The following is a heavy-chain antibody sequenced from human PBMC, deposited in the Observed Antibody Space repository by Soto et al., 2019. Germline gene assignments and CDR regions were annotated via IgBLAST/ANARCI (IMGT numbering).Heavy chain of an antibody. Sequence: GVLRLTCAASGCTFYDYTMHWVRQVPGKGLEWVSLTSWDGGSTYYADSVKGRFTISRDNSKNSLYLQMNSLRTEDTALYYCVSLGNSNPLDAFDTWRQGRMFTVSS. D-gene: IGHD4-4*01. CDR1: GCTFYDYT. V-gene: IGHV3-43*01. CDR2: TSWDGGST. J-gene: IGHJ3*02. CDR3: VSLGNSNPLDAFDT.